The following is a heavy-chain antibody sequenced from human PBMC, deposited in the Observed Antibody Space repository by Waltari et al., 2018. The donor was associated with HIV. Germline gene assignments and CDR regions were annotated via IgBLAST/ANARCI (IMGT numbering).Heavy chain of an antibody. CDR3: ARDPYSSSSRSGWFDP. V-gene: IGHV3-21*01. Sequence: EVQLVESGGGLVKPGGSLRLSCAASGFTFSSSSMTWVRQAPGKGLEWVSSISSSSSYIYYADSVKGRFTISRDNAKNSLYLQMNSLRAEDTAVYYCARDPYSSSSRSGWFDPWGQGTLVTVSS. CDR1: GFTFSSSS. CDR2: ISSSSSYI. J-gene: IGHJ5*02. D-gene: IGHD6-6*01.